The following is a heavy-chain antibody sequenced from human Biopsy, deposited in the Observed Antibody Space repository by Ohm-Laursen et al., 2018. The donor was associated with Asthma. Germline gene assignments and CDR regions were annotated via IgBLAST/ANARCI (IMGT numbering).Heavy chain of an antibody. D-gene: IGHD6-13*01. CDR1: GYTFVGCH. CDR2: INPNSGGT. CDR3: ARGQKSAGDRWFDP. Sequence: ASVKVSCKASGYTFVGCHIHWMRQAPGQGLEWMGRINPNSGGTNYAQKFQGRVTMTRDTPISTAYMEVSRLRSDDTAVYYCARGQKSAGDRWFDPWGQGTLVTVSS. J-gene: IGHJ5*02. V-gene: IGHV1-2*06.